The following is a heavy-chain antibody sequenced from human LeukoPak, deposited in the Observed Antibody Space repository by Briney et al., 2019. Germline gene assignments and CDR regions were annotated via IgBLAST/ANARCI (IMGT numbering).Heavy chain of an antibody. CDR3: ARGGDYGDFNGMDV. J-gene: IGHJ6*04. Sequence: GGSLRLSCAASGFTFSSYEMNWVRQAPGKGLEWVAVISYDGSNKYYADSVKGRFTISRDNSKNTLYLQMNSLRAEDTAVYYCARGGDYGDFNGMDVWGKGTTVTVSS. V-gene: IGHV3-30*04. CDR1: GFTFSSYE. D-gene: IGHD4-17*01. CDR2: ISYDGSNK.